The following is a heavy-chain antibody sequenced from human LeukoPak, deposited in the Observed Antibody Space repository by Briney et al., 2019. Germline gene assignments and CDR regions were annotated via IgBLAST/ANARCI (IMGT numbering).Heavy chain of an antibody. CDR2: IIPILGIA. CDR3: ARVDSSSWYYFDY. Sequence: ASVKVSCKASGGTFSSCAISWVRQAPGQGLEWMGRIIPILGIANYAQKFQGRVTITADKSTSTAYMELSSLRSEDTAVYYCARVDSSSWYYFDYWGQGTLVTVSS. D-gene: IGHD6-13*01. CDR1: GGTFSSCA. V-gene: IGHV1-69*04. J-gene: IGHJ4*02.